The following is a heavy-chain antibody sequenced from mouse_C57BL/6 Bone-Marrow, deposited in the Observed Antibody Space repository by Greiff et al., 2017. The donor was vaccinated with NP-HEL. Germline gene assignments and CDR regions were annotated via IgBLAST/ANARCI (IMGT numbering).Heavy chain of an antibody. CDR1: GYTFTSYW. CDR2: IHPNSGST. V-gene: IGHV1-64*01. J-gene: IGHJ2*01. CDR3: ARSAQATHYFDY. D-gene: IGHD3-2*02. Sequence: VQLQQPGAELVKPGASVKLSCKASGYTFTSYWMHWVKQRPGQGLEWIGMIHPNSGSTNYNEKFKSKATLTVDKSSSTAYMQLSSLTSEDSAVYYCARSAQATHYFDYWGQGTTLTVSS.